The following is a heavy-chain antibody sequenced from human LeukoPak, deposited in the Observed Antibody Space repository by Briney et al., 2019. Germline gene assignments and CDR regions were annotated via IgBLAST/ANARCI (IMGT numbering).Heavy chain of an antibody. Sequence: SETLSLTCTVSGGSISSYYWSWIRQPPGKGLEWSGYIYYSGSTNYNPSLKSRVTISVDTSKNQFSLKLSSVTAADPAVYYCARESRGWFDPWGQGTLVTVSS. V-gene: IGHV4-59*01. CDR3: ARESRGWFDP. CDR1: GGSISSYY. CDR2: IYYSGST. D-gene: IGHD6-13*01. J-gene: IGHJ5*02.